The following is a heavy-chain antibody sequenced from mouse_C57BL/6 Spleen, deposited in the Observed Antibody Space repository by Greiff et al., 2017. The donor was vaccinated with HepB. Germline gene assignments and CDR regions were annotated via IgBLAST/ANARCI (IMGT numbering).Heavy chain of an antibody. Sequence: EVKLMESGGGLVKPGGSLKLSCAASGFTFSDYGMHWVRQAPEKGLEWVAYISSGSSTIYYADTVKGRFTISRDNAKNTLFLQMSSLRSEDTAMYYCAREVTTVFDYWGQGTTLTVSS. CDR1: GFTFSDYG. J-gene: IGHJ2*01. CDR3: AREVTTVFDY. D-gene: IGHD1-1*01. V-gene: IGHV5-17*01. CDR2: ISSGSSTI.